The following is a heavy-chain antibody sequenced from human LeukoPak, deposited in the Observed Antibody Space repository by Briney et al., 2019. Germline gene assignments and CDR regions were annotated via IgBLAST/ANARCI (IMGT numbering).Heavy chain of an antibody. D-gene: IGHD3-3*01. Sequence: SETLSLTCTVSSGSISTSNYYWGWVRQPPGKALEWIGNIFYSGSTYYSPSLKSRVTISLDTSRNQFSLRLNSVTAADTAVYYCAKDFEDDFWSGYSVYLPGTNWFDPWGQGTLVTVSS. CDR2: IFYSGST. CDR1: SGSISTSNYY. V-gene: IGHV4-39*07. J-gene: IGHJ5*02. CDR3: AKDFEDDFWSGYSVYLPGTNWFDP.